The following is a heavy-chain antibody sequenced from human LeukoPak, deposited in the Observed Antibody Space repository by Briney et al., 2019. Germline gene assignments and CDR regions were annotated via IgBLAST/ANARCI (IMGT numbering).Heavy chain of an antibody. V-gene: IGHV4-30-2*01. Sequence: SQTLSLTCTVSGGSISSGGYYWSWIRQPPGKGLEWIGYIYHSGSTYYNPSLESRVTISVDTSQNQFSLKLSSVTAADTAVYYCARDKGGSGSYAYYYYYMDVWGKGTTVTVSS. D-gene: IGHD3-10*01. CDR1: GGSISSGGYY. CDR2: IYHSGST. J-gene: IGHJ6*03. CDR3: ARDKGGSGSYAYYYYYMDV.